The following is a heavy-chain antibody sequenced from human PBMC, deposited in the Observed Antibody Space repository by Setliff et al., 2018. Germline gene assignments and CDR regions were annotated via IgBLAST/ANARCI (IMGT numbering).Heavy chain of an antibody. Sequence: GGSLRPSCAASGFTFSDYYMSWIRQAPGKGLEWVSYITSSGTTTFYTDSVKGRFAISRDNARNSLYLQMNSLRVEDTAVYYCARDGYPGTSWGQGTPVTVSS. CDR1: GFTFSDYY. D-gene: IGHD2-2*03. CDR3: ARDGYPGTS. J-gene: IGHJ5*02. CDR2: ITSSGTTT. V-gene: IGHV3-11*01.